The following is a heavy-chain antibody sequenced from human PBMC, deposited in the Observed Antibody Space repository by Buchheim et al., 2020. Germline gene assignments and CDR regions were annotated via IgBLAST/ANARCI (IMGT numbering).Heavy chain of an antibody. V-gene: IGHV4-59*01. CDR3: ARGQYDFWSGYYEGHFDY. CDR2: IYYSGST. D-gene: IGHD3-3*01. J-gene: IGHJ4*02. CDR1: GGSISSYY. Sequence: QVQLQESGPGLVKPSETLSLTCTVSGGSISSYYWSWIRQPPGKGLEWIGYIYYSGSTNYNPSLKSRVTISVDTSKNQFSLKLSSVTAADTAVYYCARGQYDFWSGYYEGHFDYWGQGTL.